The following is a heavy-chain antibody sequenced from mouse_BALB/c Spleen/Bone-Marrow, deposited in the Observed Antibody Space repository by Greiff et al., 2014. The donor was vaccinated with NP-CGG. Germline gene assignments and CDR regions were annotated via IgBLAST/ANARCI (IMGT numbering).Heavy chain of an antibody. D-gene: IGHD1-1*01. Sequence: VQLQQSGAELVRPGASVKLSCKASGYTFTSYWINWVKQRPGQGLEWIGNIYPSDSYTNYNQKFKDKATLAVDKSSSTAYIQLSSPTSEDSAVCYCTRSYGSSYEYYFDYWGQGTTLTVSS. CDR1: GYTFTSYW. CDR3: TRSYGSSYEYYFDY. CDR2: IYPSDSYT. V-gene: IGHV1-69*02. J-gene: IGHJ2*01.